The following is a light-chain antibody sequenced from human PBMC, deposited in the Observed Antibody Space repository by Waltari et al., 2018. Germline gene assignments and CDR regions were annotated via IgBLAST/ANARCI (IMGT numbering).Light chain of an antibody. CDR3: CSYASFSTMI. CDR1: RSDVGSFHL. J-gene: IGLJ2*01. CDR2: EVT. V-gene: IGLV2-23*02. Sequence: QSALTQPASVSGSPGMSITISCNGTRSDVGSFHLVSWYQQHPGKAPQLIIFEVTKRPSGVSDRFSGSKSDNTASLTISGLQAEDEADYFCCSYASFSTMIFGGGTKVTVL.